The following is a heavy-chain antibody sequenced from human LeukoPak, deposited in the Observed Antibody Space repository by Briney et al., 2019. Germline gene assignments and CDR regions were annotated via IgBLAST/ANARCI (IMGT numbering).Heavy chain of an antibody. D-gene: IGHD3-22*01. V-gene: IGHV3-7*01. CDR1: GFTFSNNW. J-gene: IGHJ1*01. Sequence: PGGSLRLSCAASGFTFSNNWMSWVRQAPGKGLEWVANIKQDGSEKYYADSVKGRFTISRDTAKNSLYLQMNSLRAEDMAVYYCATYSSGNGREFQHWGQGTLVTVSS. CDR3: ATYSSGNGREFQH. CDR2: IKQDGSEK.